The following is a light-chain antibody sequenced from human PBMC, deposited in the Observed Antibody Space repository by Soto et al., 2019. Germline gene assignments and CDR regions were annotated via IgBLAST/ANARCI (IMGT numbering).Light chain of an antibody. CDR3: QQYGSSPFT. CDR2: GSS. J-gene: IGKJ2*01. Sequence: EIVLTQSPDTLSLSPGDRATLSCRASQSVSSNYVAWYQQKPGQAPRLLTHGSSSRATGIPDRFSGRGFGTDFTLVIIRLEPEDFAVYYCQQYGSSPFTFGQGTKLEIK. V-gene: IGKV3-20*01. CDR1: QSVSSNY.